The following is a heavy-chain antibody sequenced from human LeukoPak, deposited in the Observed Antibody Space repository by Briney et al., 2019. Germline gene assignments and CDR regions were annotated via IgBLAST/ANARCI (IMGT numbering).Heavy chain of an antibody. V-gene: IGHV1-2*02. J-gene: IGHJ4*02. CDR2: INPNSGGT. D-gene: IGHD3-10*01. CDR1: GYTFTDYY. CDR3: ARVYGDHYGSGVIDY. Sequence: ASVKVSCKASGYTFTDYYRHWVRQAPGQGLEWMGWINPNSGGTNYAQKFQGRVTMTRDTSISTAYMEVSRLRSDDTAVYYCARVYGDHYGSGVIDYWGQGTLVTVSS.